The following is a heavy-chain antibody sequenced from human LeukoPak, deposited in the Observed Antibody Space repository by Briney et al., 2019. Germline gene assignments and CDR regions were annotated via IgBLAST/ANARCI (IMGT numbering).Heavy chain of an antibody. Sequence: PSETLSLTCAVYGGSFSGYYWSWIRQPPGKGLEWIGEINHSGSTNYNPSLKSRVTISVDTSKNQFSLRLSSVTAADTAVYYCARVLEGSTGQHWYFDLWGRGTLVTVSS. CDR1: GGSFSGYY. CDR3: ARVLEGSTGQHWYFDL. J-gene: IGHJ2*01. V-gene: IGHV4-34*01. D-gene: IGHD1-26*01. CDR2: INHSGST.